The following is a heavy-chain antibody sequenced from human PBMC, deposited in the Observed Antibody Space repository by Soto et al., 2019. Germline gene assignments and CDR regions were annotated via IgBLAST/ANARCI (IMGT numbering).Heavy chain of an antibody. V-gene: IGHV3-21*01. Sequence: EVQLVESGGGLVKPGGSLRLSCAASGFTFSSYSMNWVRQAPGKGLEWVSSISSSSSYIYYADSVKGRFTISRDNAKNSLYLQMNSLRAEDTAVYYCARALTGGYCSGGSCYSHFPVYGMDVWGQGTTVTVSS. CDR2: ISSSSSYI. CDR3: ARALTGGYCSGGSCYSHFPVYGMDV. CDR1: GFTFSSYS. J-gene: IGHJ6*02. D-gene: IGHD2-15*01.